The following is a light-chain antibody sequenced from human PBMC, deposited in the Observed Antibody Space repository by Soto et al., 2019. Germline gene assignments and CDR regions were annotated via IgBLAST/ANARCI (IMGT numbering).Light chain of an antibody. Sequence: QSVLTQPPSASGTPGQRVSISCSGYSSSIGTNFVYWYQQLPGTAPKVLIHSNNQRPSGVPDGFSGSKSGTSASLAISGLRSEDEADYYCAAWDDNLSTYVFGSGTKLTVL. J-gene: IGLJ1*01. V-gene: IGLV1-47*02. CDR1: SSSIGTNF. CDR2: SNN. CDR3: AAWDDNLSTYV.